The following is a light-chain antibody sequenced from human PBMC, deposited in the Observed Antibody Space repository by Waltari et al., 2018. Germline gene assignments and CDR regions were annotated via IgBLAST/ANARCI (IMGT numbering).Light chain of an antibody. CDR1: QSVFDS. CDR2: AAS. V-gene: IGKV1-39*01. Sequence: DIQMTQSPSSLSASVGDRVTITCRASQSVFDSVNWYQHKPGTAPKLLIYAASSLPRGVPSRFSGSGFGTDFTLTISSLQSEDFATYYCQQTGNTPNTFGRGTKLEI. J-gene: IGKJ2*01. CDR3: QQTGNTPNT.